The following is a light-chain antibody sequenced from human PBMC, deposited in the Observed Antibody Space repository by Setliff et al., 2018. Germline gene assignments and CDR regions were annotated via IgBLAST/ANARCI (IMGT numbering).Light chain of an antibody. CDR2: DVS. V-gene: IGLV2-14*03. CDR1: SSDVGGYDY. CDR3: FSYTNSAV. J-gene: IGLJ1*01. Sequence: QSVLTQPASVSGSPGQSITISCTGSSSDVGGYDYVSWYQHHPGRAPKFMIYDVSKRPSGVSNRFSGSKSGNTASLTISGLQAEDEADYYCFSYTNSAVFGTGTKDTVL.